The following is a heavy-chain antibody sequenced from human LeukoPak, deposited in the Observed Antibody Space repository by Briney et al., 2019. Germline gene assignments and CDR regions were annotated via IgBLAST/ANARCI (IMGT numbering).Heavy chain of an antibody. Sequence: GESLKISCKGSGYSFTSYWIGWVRQMPGKGLEWMGIIYPGDSDTRYSPSFQGQVTISADKSISTAYLQWSSLKASDTAMYYCARQWFRYFDWTKNLYDAFDIWGQGTMVTVSS. CDR2: IYPGDSDT. CDR1: GYSFTSYW. V-gene: IGHV5-51*01. CDR3: ARQWFRYFDWTKNLYDAFDI. D-gene: IGHD3-9*01. J-gene: IGHJ3*02.